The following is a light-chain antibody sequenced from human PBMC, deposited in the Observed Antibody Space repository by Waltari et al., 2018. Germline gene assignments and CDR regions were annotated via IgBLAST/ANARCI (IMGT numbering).Light chain of an antibody. CDR1: SSDVGSYNL. CDR2: EGS. Sequence: QSALPQPASVSGSPGQSITISCTGTSSDVGSYNLVPWYQQHPGKAPKLMIYEGSKRPSGVSNRFSGSKSGNTASLTISGLQAEDEADYYCCSYAGSSIVVFGGGTKLTVL. CDR3: CSYAGSSIVV. J-gene: IGLJ2*01. V-gene: IGLV2-23*01.